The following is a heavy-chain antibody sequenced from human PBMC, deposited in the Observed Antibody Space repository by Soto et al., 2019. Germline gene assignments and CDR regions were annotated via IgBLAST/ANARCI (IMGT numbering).Heavy chain of an antibody. CDR2: INPSGGST. D-gene: IGHD6-13*01. J-gene: IGHJ6*02. CDR3: ARACIAAAEPHPGSYYYYGMDV. CDR1: GYTFTSYY. Sequence: GASVTVSCNAPGYTFTSYYMHWVRQAPGQGLEWMGIINPSGGSTSYAQKFQGRVTMTRDTSTSTVYMELSSLRSEDTAVYYCARACIAAAEPHPGSYYYYGMDVWGQGTTVTVSS. V-gene: IGHV1-46*01.